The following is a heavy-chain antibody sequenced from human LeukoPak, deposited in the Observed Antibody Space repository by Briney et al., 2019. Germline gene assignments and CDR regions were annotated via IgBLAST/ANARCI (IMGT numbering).Heavy chain of an antibody. V-gene: IGHV4-34*01. D-gene: IGHD3-22*01. Sequence: SETLSLTCAVYGGSFSGYYWSWIRQPPGKGLEWIGEINHSGSTNYNPSLKSRVTISVDTSKNQFSLKLSSVTAADTAVYYCARVGSYYYDSSGYLDYGGQGTRVTVSS. CDR1: GGSFSGYY. CDR2: INHSGST. J-gene: IGHJ4*02. CDR3: ARVGSYYYDSSGYLDY.